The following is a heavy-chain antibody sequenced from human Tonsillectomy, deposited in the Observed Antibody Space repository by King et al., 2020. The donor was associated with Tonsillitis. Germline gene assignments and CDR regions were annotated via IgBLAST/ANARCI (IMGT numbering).Heavy chain of an antibody. D-gene: IGHD3-9*01. Sequence: VQLQQWGAGLLKPSEPLSLTCAVYGGSFSGYYWSWLRQPPGKGLEWIGEINHSGSTNYNPSLKSRVTISEDTSKNQFSLKLSSVTAADTAVYYCARGGKYFDWLSPNWFDPWGQGTLVTVSS. V-gene: IGHV4-34*01. CDR1: GGSFSGYY. CDR2: INHSGST. CDR3: ARGGKYFDWLSPNWFDP. J-gene: IGHJ5*02.